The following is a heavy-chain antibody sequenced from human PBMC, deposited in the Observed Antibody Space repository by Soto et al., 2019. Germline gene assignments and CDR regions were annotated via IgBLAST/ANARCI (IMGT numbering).Heavy chain of an antibody. CDR2: INHSGST. CDR1: GGSFSGYY. Sequence: SETLCLTCAVYGGSFSGYYWSWIRQPPGKGLEWIGEINHSGSTNYNPSLKSRVTISVDTSKNQFSLKLSSVTAADTAVYYCARGQGYYYDSSGYPFDYWGQGTLVTVSS. CDR3: ARGQGYYYDSSGYPFDY. V-gene: IGHV4-34*01. J-gene: IGHJ4*02. D-gene: IGHD3-22*01.